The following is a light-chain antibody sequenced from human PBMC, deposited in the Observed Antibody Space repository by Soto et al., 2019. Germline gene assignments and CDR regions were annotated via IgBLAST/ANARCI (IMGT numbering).Light chain of an antibody. J-gene: IGLJ2*01. V-gene: IGLV1-40*01. CDR1: SSNIGAGFD. Sequence: QSVLTQPPSVSGAPGQRVSISCSGSSSNIGAGFDVHWYQQFPGAAPKLLIYSDVNRPSGVPYRFSASKSGTSASLTITGLQTEDEARYYCQSYDSGVSASVFGGGTKVTVL. CDR2: SDV. CDR3: QSYDSGVSASV.